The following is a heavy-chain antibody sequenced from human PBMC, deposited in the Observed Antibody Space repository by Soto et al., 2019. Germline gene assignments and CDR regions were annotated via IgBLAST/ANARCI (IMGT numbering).Heavy chain of an antibody. Sequence: HPGGSLRLSCAASGFTFSSYCMHWVRQAPGKGLEWVAFISYDGSNKYYADSVKGRFTISRDNSKNTLYLQMNSLRAEDTAVYYCANGFWLYFYDILTRMDVWGKGSTVTVSS. CDR1: GFTFSSYC. D-gene: IGHD3-9*01. J-gene: IGHJ6*04. CDR2: ISYDGSNK. V-gene: IGHV3-30*18. CDR3: ANGFWLYFYDILTRMDV.